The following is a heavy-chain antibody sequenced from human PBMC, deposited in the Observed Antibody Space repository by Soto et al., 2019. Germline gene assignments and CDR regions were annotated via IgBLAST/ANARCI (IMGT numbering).Heavy chain of an antibody. CDR2: IYHSGST. CDR3: ARVSGGYYYGMDV. V-gene: IGHV4-4*02. CDR1: GGSISSSNW. D-gene: IGHD7-27*01. J-gene: IGHJ6*02. Sequence: SQTLSLTCAVSGGSISSSNWWSWVRQPPGKGLEWIGEIYHSGSTNYNTSLKSRVTISVDKSKNQFSLKLSSVTAADTAVYYCARVSGGYYYGMDVWGQGTTVTVSS.